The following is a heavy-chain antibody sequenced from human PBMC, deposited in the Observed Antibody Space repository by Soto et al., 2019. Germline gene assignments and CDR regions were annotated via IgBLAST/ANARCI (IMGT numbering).Heavy chain of an antibody. Sequence: GGSLRLSCAASRLPFSAYAMSWVRQTPGKGLEWVSVISGSGGSTYYADSVKGRFTISRDNSKNTLYLQMNSLRAEDTALYYCAKDHLTSGGTFWFDPWGQGTLVTVSS. V-gene: IGHV3-23*01. J-gene: IGHJ5*02. CDR2: ISGSGGST. D-gene: IGHD6-13*01. CDR3: AKDHLTSGGTFWFDP. CDR1: RLPFSAYA.